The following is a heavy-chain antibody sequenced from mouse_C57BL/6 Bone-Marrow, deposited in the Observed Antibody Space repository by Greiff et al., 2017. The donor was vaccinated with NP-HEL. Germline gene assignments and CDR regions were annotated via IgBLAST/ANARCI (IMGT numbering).Heavy chain of an antibody. CDR2: INPSSGYT. D-gene: IGHD2-3*01. Sequence: VQLQESGAELARPGASVKMSCKASGYNFTSYTMHWVKQRPGQGLEWIGYINPSSGYTKYNQKFKDKATLTADKSSSTAYMQLSSLTSEDSAVYYCALSAWFAYWGQGTLVTVSA. CDR3: ALSAWFAY. J-gene: IGHJ3*01. V-gene: IGHV1-4*01. CDR1: GYNFTSYT.